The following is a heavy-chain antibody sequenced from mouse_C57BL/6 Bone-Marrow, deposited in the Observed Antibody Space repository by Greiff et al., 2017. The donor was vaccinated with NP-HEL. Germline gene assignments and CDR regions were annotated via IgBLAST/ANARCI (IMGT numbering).Heavy chain of an antibody. J-gene: IGHJ4*01. V-gene: IGHV5-16*01. CDR3: ARDSYYYGSSPYAMDY. CDR1: GFTFSDYY. D-gene: IGHD1-1*01. CDR2: INYDGSST. Sequence: EVNVVESEGGLVQPGSSMKLSCTASGFTFSDYYMAWVRQVPEKGLEWVANINYDGSSTYYLDSLKSRFIISRDNAKNILYLQMSSLKSEDTATYYCARDSYYYGSSPYAMDYWGQGTSVTVSS.